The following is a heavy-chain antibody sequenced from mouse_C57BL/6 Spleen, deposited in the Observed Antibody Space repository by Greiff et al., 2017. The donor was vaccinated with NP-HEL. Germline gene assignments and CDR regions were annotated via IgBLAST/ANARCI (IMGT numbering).Heavy chain of an antibody. J-gene: IGHJ3*01. V-gene: IGHV3-6*01. D-gene: IGHD4-1*01. Sequence: EVQRVESGPGLVKPSQSLSLTCSVTGYSITSGYYWNWIRQFPGNKLEWMGYISYDGSNNYNPSLKNRISITRDTSKNQFFLKLNSVTTEDTATYYCAREDLGSWFAYWGQGTLVTVSA. CDR2: ISYDGSN. CDR3: AREDLGSWFAY. CDR1: GYSITSGYY.